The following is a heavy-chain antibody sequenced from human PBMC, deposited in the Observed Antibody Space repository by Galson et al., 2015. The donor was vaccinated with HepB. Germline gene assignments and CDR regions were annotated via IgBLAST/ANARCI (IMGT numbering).Heavy chain of an antibody. D-gene: IGHD2-15*01. CDR2: ISSSSSSI. CDR1: GFTFSTYS. Sequence: SLRLSCAASGFTFSTYSMNWVRQAPGKGLEWVSYISSSSSSIYYADSVKGRFTISRDNAKNSLYLQMSSLRAEDTAVYYCARAPYCSGGSCYRAWYFDLWGRGTLVTVSS. J-gene: IGHJ2*01. V-gene: IGHV3-48*04. CDR3: ARAPYCSGGSCYRAWYFDL.